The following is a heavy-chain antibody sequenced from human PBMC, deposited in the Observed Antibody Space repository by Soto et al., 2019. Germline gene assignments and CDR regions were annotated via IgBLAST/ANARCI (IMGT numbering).Heavy chain of an antibody. D-gene: IGHD4-17*01. J-gene: IGHJ5*02. CDR2: IIPIFGTA. CDR1: GGTFSSYA. CDR3: ARARTTVTTTPNWFDP. Sequence: GASVKVSCKASGGTFSSYAISWVRQAPGQGLEWMGGIIPIFGTANYAQKLQGRVTMTTDTSTSTAYMELRSLRSDDTAVYYCARARTTVTTTPNWFDPWG. V-gene: IGHV1-69*05.